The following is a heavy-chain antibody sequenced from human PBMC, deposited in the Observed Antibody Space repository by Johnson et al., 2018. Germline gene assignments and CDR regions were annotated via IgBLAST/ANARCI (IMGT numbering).Heavy chain of an antibody. D-gene: IGHD1-26*01. CDR1: GFTFSSYA. J-gene: IGHJ6*03. CDR3: AKDGKRGGLYYYYFYMDV. Sequence: VQLVESGGGLVQPGGSLRLSCAASGFTFSSYAMSWVRQAPGKGLEWVSTISGSGGSTYYADSVRGRFTISRDNSKNTLFLQMNSLRAEETGLYFCAKDGKRGGLYYYYFYMDVWGKGTTVTVSS. CDR2: ISGSGGST. V-gene: IGHV3-23*04.